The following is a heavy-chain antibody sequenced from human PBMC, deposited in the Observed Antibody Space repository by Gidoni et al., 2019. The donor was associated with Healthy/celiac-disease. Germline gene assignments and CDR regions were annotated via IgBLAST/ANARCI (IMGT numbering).Heavy chain of an antibody. CDR2: ISSSSSYI. D-gene: IGHD6-19*01. Sequence: EVQLVESGGGLVQPGGSLRLSCAASGFTFSSYSMNWVRQAPGKGLEWVSSISSSSSYIYYADSVKGRFTISRDNAKNSLYLQMNSLRAEDTAVYYCARGKSSGWYLPLFDYWGQGTLVTVSS. CDR3: ARGKSSGWYLPLFDY. CDR1: GFTFSSYS. V-gene: IGHV3-21*01. J-gene: IGHJ4*02.